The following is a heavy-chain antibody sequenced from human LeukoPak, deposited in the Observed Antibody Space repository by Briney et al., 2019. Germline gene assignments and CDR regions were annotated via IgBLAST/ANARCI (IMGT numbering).Heavy chain of an antibody. J-gene: IGHJ4*02. D-gene: IGHD6-13*01. CDR2: ISSSGSTI. CDR3: AKDVNTAASFED. CDR1: GFTFSDYY. Sequence: PGGSLRLSCAGSGFTFSDYYMSWIRQAPGKGLEWVSYISSSGSTIYYADSVKGRFTISRDNAKNSLYLQMNSLRAEDTAVYYCAKDVNTAASFEDWGQGTLVTVSS. V-gene: IGHV3-11*04.